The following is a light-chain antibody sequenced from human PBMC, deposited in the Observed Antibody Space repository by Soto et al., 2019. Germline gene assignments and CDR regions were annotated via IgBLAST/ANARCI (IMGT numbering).Light chain of an antibody. CDR3: QSYDSSLSGSV. CDR2: GNN. Sequence: QSVLTQPPSVSGAPGQRVTISCTGSSSNLGAAYDVHWYQQFAGTAPKLLIYGNNNWPSGVPDRFSGSKSDTSASLAITGLQAEDEADYYCQSYDSSLSGSVFGGGTKLTVL. CDR1: SSNLGAAYD. V-gene: IGLV1-40*01. J-gene: IGLJ2*01.